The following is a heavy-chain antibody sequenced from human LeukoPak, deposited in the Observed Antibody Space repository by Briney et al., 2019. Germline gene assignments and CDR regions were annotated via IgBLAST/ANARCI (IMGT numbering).Heavy chain of an antibody. CDR2: MYHSGST. CDR1: GYSTSSYRY. Sequence: SETLSLTCTVSGYSTSSYRYWGWIRQPPGKGLEWIGSMYHSGSTYKNPSLTSRVTISVDTSKNQFSLKLSSVTAADTAVYYCARGRRSLRPCRSTSCYAGDYWGQGTLVTVSS. CDR3: ARGRRSLRPCRSTSCYAGDY. J-gene: IGHJ4*02. V-gene: IGHV4-38-2*02. D-gene: IGHD2-2*01.